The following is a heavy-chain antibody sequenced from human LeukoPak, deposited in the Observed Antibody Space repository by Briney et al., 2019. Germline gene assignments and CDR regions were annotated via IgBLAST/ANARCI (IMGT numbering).Heavy chain of an antibody. CDR3: AKIYCSSSRCYLYYFDS. J-gene: IGHJ4*02. V-gene: IGHV3-30*18. CDR1: GFTFSSYG. Sequence: PGGSLRLSCAASGFTFSSYGMHWVRQAPGKGLEWVAVISYDGSSKYYADSVKGRFTISRDNSKHTLYLQMNSLRAEDTAVYYCAKIYCSSSRCYLYYFDSWGQGTLVTVSS. CDR2: ISYDGSSK. D-gene: IGHD2-2*01.